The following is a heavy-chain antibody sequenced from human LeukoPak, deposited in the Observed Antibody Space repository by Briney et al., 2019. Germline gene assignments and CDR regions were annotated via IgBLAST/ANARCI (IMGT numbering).Heavy chain of an antibody. V-gene: IGHV1-18*04. J-gene: IGHJ4*02. CDR3: ARDLPSLSPVAPTY. CDR2: VSGNNGNT. Sequence: ASLKVSCKASGYTFTGYYMHWVRQAPGQGLEWMGWVSGNNGNTNYAEKLQGRLTMTTDTSTSTAYMELGSLRSDDTAVYYCARDLPSLSPVAPTYWAQGTLVTVSS. D-gene: IGHD2-2*01. CDR1: GYTFTGYY.